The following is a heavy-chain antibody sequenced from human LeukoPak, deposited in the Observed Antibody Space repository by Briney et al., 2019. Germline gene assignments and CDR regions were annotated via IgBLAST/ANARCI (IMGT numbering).Heavy chain of an antibody. J-gene: IGHJ4*02. CDR3: AGEIGVTSY. D-gene: IGHD3-10*01. V-gene: IGHV4-34*01. CDR1: GGSFSGYS. Sequence: SETLSLTCAVYGGSFSGYSWNWIRQPPVKGLEWIGEINHSGGTNYSPSLKSRVTISVDTSKKQFSLKLSSVTAADTAVYYCAGEIGVTSYLSQGTLVTVSS. CDR2: INHSGGT.